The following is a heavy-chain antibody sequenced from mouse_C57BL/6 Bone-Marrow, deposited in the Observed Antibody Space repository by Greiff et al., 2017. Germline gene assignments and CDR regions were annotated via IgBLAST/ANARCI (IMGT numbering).Heavy chain of an antibody. V-gene: IGHV1-52*01. Sequence: QVQLQQPGAELVRPGSSVKLSCKASGYTFTSYWMHWVKQRPIQGLEWIGNIDPSDSETHYNQKFKDKATLTVDKSSSTAYMQLSSLTSEDSAVXYCARSDWEGYYFDYWGQGTTLTVSS. CDR2: IDPSDSET. D-gene: IGHD4-1*01. CDR1: GYTFTSYW. CDR3: ARSDWEGYYFDY. J-gene: IGHJ2*01.